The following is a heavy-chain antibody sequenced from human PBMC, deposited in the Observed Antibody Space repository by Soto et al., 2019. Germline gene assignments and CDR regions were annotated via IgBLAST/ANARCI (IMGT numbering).Heavy chain of an antibody. CDR3: AKGGLYNSNWDEGY. CDR2: ISASGDST. V-gene: IGHV3-23*01. J-gene: IGHJ4*02. CDR1: GFTFSSYA. Sequence: EVQLLESGGALVQPWGSLRLSCAASGFTFSSYAMSWVRQAPGKGLEWVSSISASGDSTHNADSVKGRFAISRDNSKNTLDLQLNSLTADDTAVYYCAKGGLYNSNWDEGYWGQGTLVTVSS. D-gene: IGHD6-13*01.